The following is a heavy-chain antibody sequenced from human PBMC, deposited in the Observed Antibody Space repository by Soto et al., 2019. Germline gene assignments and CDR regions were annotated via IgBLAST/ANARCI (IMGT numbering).Heavy chain of an antibody. D-gene: IGHD1-1*01. CDR3: ARGGTPPSYGMDV. V-gene: IGHV1-69*02. Sequence: QVQLVQSGAEVKKPGSSVKVSCKASGGTFSSYTISWVRQAPGQGLEWMGRIIPILGIANYAQKFQGRVTITADKYTSTAYMELSSLRSEDTAVYYCARGGTPPSYGMDVWGQGTTVTVSS. CDR2: IIPILGIA. J-gene: IGHJ6*02. CDR1: GGTFSSYT.